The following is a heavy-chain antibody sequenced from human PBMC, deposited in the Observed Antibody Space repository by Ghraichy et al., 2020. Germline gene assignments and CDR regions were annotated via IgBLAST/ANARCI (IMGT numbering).Heavy chain of an antibody. Sequence: GGSLRLSCAASGFTFRDNYMSWIRQAPGKGLEWILYISPDGTNIHYADSVKGRFTISRDNAKNSLHLQMNSLRAEDTAVYYCARESRWYFEYWGQGTLVTVSS. CDR3: ARESRWYFEY. J-gene: IGHJ4*01. CDR2: ISPDGTNI. V-gene: IGHV3-11*01. CDR1: GFTFRDNY. D-gene: IGHD5-24*01.